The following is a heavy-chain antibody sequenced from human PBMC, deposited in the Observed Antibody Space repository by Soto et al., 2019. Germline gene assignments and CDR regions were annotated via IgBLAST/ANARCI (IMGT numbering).Heavy chain of an antibody. Sequence: QVQLQQWGAGLLKPSETLSLTCAVYGGSFSGYYWSWIRQPPGKGLEWIGEINHSGSTNYNPSLKRRVTISVDTSKNQFSLELGSVTAADTAVYYCATSYYDILTGSAVDYWGQGTLVTVSS. CDR2: INHSGST. CDR1: GGSFSGYY. D-gene: IGHD3-9*01. V-gene: IGHV4-34*01. J-gene: IGHJ4*02. CDR3: ATSYYDILTGSAVDY.